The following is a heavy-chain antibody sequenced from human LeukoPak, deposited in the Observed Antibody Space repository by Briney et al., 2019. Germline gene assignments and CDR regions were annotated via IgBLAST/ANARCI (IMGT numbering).Heavy chain of an antibody. V-gene: IGHV3-30*18. J-gene: IGHJ6*02. CDR1: GFTFSNYG. CDR3: AKDVSYTSTWYYYGMDV. Sequence: GGSLRLSCAVFGFTFSNYGMHWVRQAPGKGLEWVAVISHDGSNKYYVDSVKGRFTISRDNSKNTLFLQMNSLRTEDTAVYYCAKDVSYTSTWYYYGMDVRGQGTTVTVSS. D-gene: IGHD2-2*01. CDR2: ISHDGSNK.